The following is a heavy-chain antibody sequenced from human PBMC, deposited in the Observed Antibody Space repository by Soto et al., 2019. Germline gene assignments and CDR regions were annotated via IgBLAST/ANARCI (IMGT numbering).Heavy chain of an antibody. D-gene: IGHD1-1*01. CDR3: AKDERTTSPFDY. CDR2: ISYDGNSK. J-gene: IGHJ4*02. Sequence: QVQLVESGGGVVQPGRSLRLSCVASRFTFSSCGMHWVRQVPGKGLEWVAVISYDGNSKYYADSVKGRFTISRDNSKNTLYLQMNSLRTEDTAVYYCAKDERTTSPFDYWGQGTLVTVSS. CDR1: RFTFSSCG. V-gene: IGHV3-30*18.